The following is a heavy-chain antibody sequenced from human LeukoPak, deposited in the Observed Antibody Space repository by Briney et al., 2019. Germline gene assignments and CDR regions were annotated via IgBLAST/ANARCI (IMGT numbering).Heavy chain of an antibody. Sequence: GGSLRLSCAASGFTFSSYGMHWVRQAPGKGLVWVSRIKSDGSITSYADSVKGRVTISRDNAKNTLYLQMNSLRAEDTAVYYCARSDWFDPWGQGTLVIVSS. CDR3: ARSDWFDP. J-gene: IGHJ5*02. CDR1: GFTFSSYG. D-gene: IGHD2-21*01. CDR2: IKSDGSIT. V-gene: IGHV3-74*01.